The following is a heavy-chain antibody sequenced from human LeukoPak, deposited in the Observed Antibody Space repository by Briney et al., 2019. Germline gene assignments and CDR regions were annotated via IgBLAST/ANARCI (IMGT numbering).Heavy chain of an antibody. D-gene: IGHD6-19*01. CDR2: ISWNSGSI. CDR1: GFTFDDYA. Sequence: GRSLRLSCAASGFTFDDYAMHWVRQAPGKGQEWVSGISWNSGSIGYADSVKGRFTISRDNAKNSLYLQMNSLRAEDTALYYCAKGVTDSSGWYPSYYFDYWGQGTLVTVSS. V-gene: IGHV3-9*01. CDR3: AKGVTDSSGWYPSYYFDY. J-gene: IGHJ4*02.